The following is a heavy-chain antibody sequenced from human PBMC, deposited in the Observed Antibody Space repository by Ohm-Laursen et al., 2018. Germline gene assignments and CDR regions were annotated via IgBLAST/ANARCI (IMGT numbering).Heavy chain of an antibody. CDR1: GFTFSNYW. CDR2: IKQDGSEK. J-gene: IGHJ3*02. V-gene: IGHV3-7*01. Sequence: SLRLSCTASGFTFSNYWMSWVRQAPGKGLEWVANIKQDGSEKYYVDSVTGRFTTSRDNAKNSLYLQMNSQRAEDTAVYYCFSGPSWEIWGQGTVVTVSS. CDR3: FSGPSWEI. D-gene: IGHD1-26*01.